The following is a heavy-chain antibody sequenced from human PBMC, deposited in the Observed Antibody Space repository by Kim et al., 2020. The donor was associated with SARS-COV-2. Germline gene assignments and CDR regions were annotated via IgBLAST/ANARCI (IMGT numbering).Heavy chain of an antibody. V-gene: IGHV6-1*01. Sequence: YALAVKGRITNNPHTSKNQFSLQLNSVTPEDTAVYYCARDRQRAGTGVDYWGQGTLVTVSS. CDR3: ARDRQRAGTGVDY. J-gene: IGHJ4*02. D-gene: IGHD6-19*01.